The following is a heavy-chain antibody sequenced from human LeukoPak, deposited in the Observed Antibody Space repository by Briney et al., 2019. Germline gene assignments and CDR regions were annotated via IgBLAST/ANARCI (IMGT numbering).Heavy chain of an antibody. D-gene: IGHD3-16*01. CDR1: GYTLTELS. J-gene: IGHJ4*02. CDR2: INPNSGGT. V-gene: IGHV1-2*02. Sequence: GASVKVSCKVSGYTLTELSMHWVRQAPGQGLEWMGWINPNSGGTNYAQKFQGRVTMTRDTSISTAYMELSRLRSDDTAVYYCARGHLSLPFDYWGQGTLVTVSS. CDR3: ARGHLSLPFDY.